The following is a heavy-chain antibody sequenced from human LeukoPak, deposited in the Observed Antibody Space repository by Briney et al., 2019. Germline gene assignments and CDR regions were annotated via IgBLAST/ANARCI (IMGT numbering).Heavy chain of an antibody. Sequence: KPSETLSLTCTVSGGSISSYYWSWIRQPPGKGLEWIGYIYYSGSTNYNPSLKSRVTISVDTSKNQFSLKLSSVTAADTAVYYCAASRNPYYFDYWGQGTLVTVSS. CDR2: IYYSGST. D-gene: IGHD1-14*01. V-gene: IGHV4-59*01. CDR1: GGSISSYY. CDR3: AASRNPYYFDY. J-gene: IGHJ4*02.